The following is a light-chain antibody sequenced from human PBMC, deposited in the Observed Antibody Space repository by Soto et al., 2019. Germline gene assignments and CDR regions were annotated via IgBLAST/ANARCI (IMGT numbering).Light chain of an antibody. V-gene: IGLV2-8*01. CDR3: SSYAGSGNWV. Sequence: QSALTQPASVSGSPGQSITISCTGTSSDVGGYNYVSWYQHHPGKAPKVMIYEVNKRPSGVPERFSGSKSGNTASLTVSGLQADDEADYYCSSYAGSGNWVFGGGTKVTVL. J-gene: IGLJ3*02. CDR2: EVN. CDR1: SSDVGGYNY.